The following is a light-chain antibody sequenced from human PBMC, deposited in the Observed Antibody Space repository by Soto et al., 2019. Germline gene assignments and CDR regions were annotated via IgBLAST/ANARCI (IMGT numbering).Light chain of an antibody. CDR3: QQYIDTLLN. CDR1: QTVLKSSNNRNY. V-gene: IGKV4-1*01. Sequence: DIVMTQSPDSLALSVGERATINCKSSQTVLKSSNNRNYLAWYQQKPGQPPKLLMYWASTRESGVPDRFSGRGSGTDFTLTISDLRAEDVAVYYCQQYIDTLLNFGGGTKVDNK. CDR2: WAS. J-gene: IGKJ4*01.